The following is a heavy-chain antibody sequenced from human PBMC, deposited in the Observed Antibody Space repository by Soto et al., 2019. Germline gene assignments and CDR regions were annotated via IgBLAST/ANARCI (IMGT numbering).Heavy chain of an antibody. V-gene: IGHV1-2*04. CDR3: ARQPDY. CDR2: INPNSGGT. J-gene: IGHJ4*02. Sequence: ASVKVSCKTSGGTFSSYAISWVRQAPGQGLEWMGWINPNSGGTNYAQKFQGWVTMTRDTSISTAYMELSRLRSDDTAVYYCARQPDYWGQGTLVTVSS. CDR1: GGTFSSYA.